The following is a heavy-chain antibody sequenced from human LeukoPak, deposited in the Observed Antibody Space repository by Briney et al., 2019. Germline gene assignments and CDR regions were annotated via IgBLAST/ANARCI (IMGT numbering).Heavy chain of an antibody. CDR1: GFTFSSYS. Sequence: GGSLRLSCAASGFTFSSYSMNWVRQAPGKGLEWVSYISSSSSTIYYADSVKGRFTISRDNSKNTLYLQMNSLRAEDTAVYYCAKEILHELYYFDYWGQGTLVTVSS. CDR2: ISSSSSTI. CDR3: AKEILHELYYFDY. D-gene: IGHD4-11*01. V-gene: IGHV3-48*01. J-gene: IGHJ4*02.